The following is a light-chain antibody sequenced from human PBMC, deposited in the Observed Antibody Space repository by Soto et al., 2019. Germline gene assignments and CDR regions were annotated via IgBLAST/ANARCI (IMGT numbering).Light chain of an antibody. CDR2: EVS. CDR1: SSDIGDYDY. J-gene: IGLJ2*01. V-gene: IGLV2-14*01. CDR3: SSYTSTNTYAV. Sequence: LTQPASVSGSPGQSITISCTGTSSDIGDYDYVSWYQHHPGKAPKLMIYEVSNRPSGISNRFSGSKSGNTASLTISGLQAEDEADYYCSSYTSTNTYAVFGGGTKLTVL.